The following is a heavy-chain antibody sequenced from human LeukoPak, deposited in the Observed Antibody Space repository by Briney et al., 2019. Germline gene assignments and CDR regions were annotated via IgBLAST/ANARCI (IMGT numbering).Heavy chain of an antibody. Sequence: PSETLSLTCAVSGGSIGNSNWWSWVRQTPGKGLEWIGGIYHSGSTNYNPSLKSRVTISVDKSKNQFSLKLSSVTAADTAVYYCTRDQGYSRHFDYWGQGTLVTVSS. CDR2: IYHSGST. CDR3: TRDQGYSRHFDY. V-gene: IGHV4-4*02. CDR1: GGSIGNSNW. D-gene: IGHD5-12*01. J-gene: IGHJ4*02.